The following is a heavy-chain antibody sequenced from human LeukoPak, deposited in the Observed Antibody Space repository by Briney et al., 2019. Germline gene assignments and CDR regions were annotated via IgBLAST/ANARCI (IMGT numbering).Heavy chain of an antibody. Sequence: ASVKVSCKASGYTFTGYYIHWVRQAPGQGLEWMGWINPDSGDINYAQKFQGRVTMTRDTSISTAYMELTRLRSDDTAVYYCARWPGDDWNYPPRAFDIWGQGTMVTVSS. V-gene: IGHV1-2*02. CDR1: GYTFTGYY. CDR3: ARWPGDDWNYPPRAFDI. J-gene: IGHJ3*02. CDR2: INPDSGDI. D-gene: IGHD1-7*01.